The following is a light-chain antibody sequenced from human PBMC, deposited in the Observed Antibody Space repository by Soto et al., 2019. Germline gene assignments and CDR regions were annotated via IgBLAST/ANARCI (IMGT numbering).Light chain of an antibody. J-gene: IGKJ1*01. V-gene: IGKV3-20*01. Sequence: EIVLPQSPGTLSSPPGERATLSCRASQSVSSSYLAWYQQKPGQAPRLLIYGASSRATGIPDRFSGSGSGTYFTVPIGRLEPEDFAVYDCQQYGCSFSWTFGQGTKVEIK. CDR2: GAS. CDR3: QQYGCSFSWT. CDR1: QSVSSSY.